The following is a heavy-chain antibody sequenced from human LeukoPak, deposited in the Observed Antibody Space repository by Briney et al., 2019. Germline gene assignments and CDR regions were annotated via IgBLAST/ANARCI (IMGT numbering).Heavy chain of an antibody. Sequence: GGSLRLSCAASGFTFSSYAMSWVRQAPGKGLEWVSAISGIGGSTYYADSVKGRFTISRDNSKNTLYLQMNSLRAEDTAVYYCAKEPDPYYYDSSGYYIVYYFDYWGQGTLVTVSS. CDR3: AKEPDPYYYDSSGYYIVYYFDY. V-gene: IGHV3-23*01. CDR1: GFTFSSYA. J-gene: IGHJ4*02. CDR2: ISGIGGST. D-gene: IGHD3-22*01.